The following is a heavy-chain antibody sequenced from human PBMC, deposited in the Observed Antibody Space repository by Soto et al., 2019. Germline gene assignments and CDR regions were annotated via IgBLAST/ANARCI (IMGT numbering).Heavy chain of an antibody. V-gene: IGHV4-59*01. J-gene: IGHJ5*02. D-gene: IGHD2-2*01. CDR2: IYYSGST. Sequence: ASETLSLTCTVSGGSISSYYWSWIRQPPGKGLEWIGYIYYSGSTNYNPSLKSRVTISVDTSKNQFSLKLSSVTAADTAVYYCARGVVPAARNLGWFDPWGQGTLVTAPQ. CDR3: ARGVVPAARNLGWFDP. CDR1: GGSISSYY.